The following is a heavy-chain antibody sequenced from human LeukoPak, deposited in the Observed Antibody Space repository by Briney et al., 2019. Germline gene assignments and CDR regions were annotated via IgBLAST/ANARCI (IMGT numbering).Heavy chain of an antibody. CDR1: GFSFSIYG. V-gene: IGHV3-23*01. Sequence: GGSLRLSCAASGFSFSIYGMSWVRQAPGKGLHWLSAISANGINTYYADSVKGRFTISRDNSKNTLYLHMHSLRADDTALYYCAKDLHGAFDYWGQGILVTVS. CDR2: ISANGINT. CDR3: AKDLHGAFDY. D-gene: IGHD3-10*01. J-gene: IGHJ4*02.